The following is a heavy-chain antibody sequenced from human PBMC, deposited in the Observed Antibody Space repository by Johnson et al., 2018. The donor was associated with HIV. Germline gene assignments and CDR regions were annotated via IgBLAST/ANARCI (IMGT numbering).Heavy chain of an antibody. Sequence: QVQLVESEGGVVQPGRSLRLSCAASGFTFSSYGIHWVRQAPGKGLEWVAFTQYDGSNKYYADSVKGRFTISRDNSKKTLYLQMSRLRAEDTAVYYCARGSSGSWDAFDIWGQGTMVTVSS. J-gene: IGHJ3*02. CDR3: ARGSSGSWDAFDI. CDR2: TQYDGSNK. V-gene: IGHV3-30*02. D-gene: IGHD1-26*01. CDR1: GFTFSSYG.